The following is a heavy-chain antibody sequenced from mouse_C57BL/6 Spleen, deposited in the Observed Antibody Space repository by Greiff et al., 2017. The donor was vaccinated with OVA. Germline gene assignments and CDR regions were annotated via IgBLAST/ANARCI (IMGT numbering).Heavy chain of an antibody. D-gene: IGHD2-5*01. Sequence: EVNVVESGGGLVKPGGSLKLSCAASGFTFSSYAMSWVRQTPEKRLEWVATISDGGSYTYYPDNVKGRFTISRDNAKNNLYLQMSHLKSEDTAMYYCARDVYSNYLFAYWGQGTLVTVSA. V-gene: IGHV5-4*01. J-gene: IGHJ3*01. CDR3: ARDVYSNYLFAY. CDR1: GFTFSSYA. CDR2: ISDGGSYT.